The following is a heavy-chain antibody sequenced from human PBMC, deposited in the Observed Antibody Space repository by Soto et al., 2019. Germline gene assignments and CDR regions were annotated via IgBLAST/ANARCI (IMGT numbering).Heavy chain of an antibody. V-gene: IGHV3-21*04. CDR3: AKGRTHYYDSSGYYLGY. CDR2: ISSSSSYI. D-gene: IGHD3-22*01. Sequence: PGGSLRLSCAASGFTFSSYSMNWVRQAPGKGLEWVSSISSSSSYIYYADSVKGRFTISRDNSKNTLYLQMNSLRAEDTAVYYCAKGRTHYYDSSGYYLGYWGQGTLVTVSS. CDR1: GFTFSSYS. J-gene: IGHJ4*02.